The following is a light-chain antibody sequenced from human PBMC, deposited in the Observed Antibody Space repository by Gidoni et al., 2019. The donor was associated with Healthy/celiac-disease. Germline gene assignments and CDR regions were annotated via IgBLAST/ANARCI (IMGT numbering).Light chain of an antibody. J-gene: IGLJ2*01. CDR3: QSADSSYVV. V-gene: IGLV3-25*03. CDR1: ALPKQY. CDR2: KDS. Sequence: SYELTQPPSVPVSPGQTARITCSGDALPKQYAYWYQQKPGQAPVLVIYKDSERPSGIPERFSGSSSGTTVTLTISGVQAEDEADYYCQSADSSYVVFGGGTKLTVL.